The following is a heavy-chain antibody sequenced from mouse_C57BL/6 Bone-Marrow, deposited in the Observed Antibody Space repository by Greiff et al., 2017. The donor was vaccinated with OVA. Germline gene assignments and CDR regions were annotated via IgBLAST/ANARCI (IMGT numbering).Heavy chain of an antibody. V-gene: IGHV1-53*01. D-gene: IGHD1-1*01. CDR3: GPFITTVVARERFAY. Sequence: QVQLQQPGTELVKPGASVKLSCKASGYTFTSYWMHWVKQRPGQGLEWIGNINPSNGGTNYNEKFKSKATLTVDKSSSTAYMQLSSLTSEDSAVYDCGPFITTVVARERFAYWGQGTLVTVSA. CDR2: INPSNGGT. J-gene: IGHJ3*01. CDR1: GYTFTSYW.